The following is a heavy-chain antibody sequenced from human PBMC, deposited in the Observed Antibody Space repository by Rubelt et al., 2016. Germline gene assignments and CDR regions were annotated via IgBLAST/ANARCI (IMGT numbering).Heavy chain of an antibody. Sequence: QFQLVQSGAEVKKPGSSVKVSCKASGNTISNCAISWVRQAPGQGLEWMGGVIPIFGTANYAQKFQGRVTITADESTSTAYMELSSLRSEDTAVYYCARASSTSYWEGWFDPWGQGTLVTVSS. D-gene: IGHD2-2*01. CDR1: GNTISNCA. CDR3: ARASSTSYWEGWFDP. CDR2: VIPIFGTA. J-gene: IGHJ5*02. V-gene: IGHV1-69*12.